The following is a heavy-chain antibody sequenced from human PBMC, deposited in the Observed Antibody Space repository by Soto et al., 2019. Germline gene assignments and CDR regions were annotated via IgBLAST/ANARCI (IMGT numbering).Heavy chain of an antibody. Sequence: LRLSCAASGFTFSSYAMHWVRQAPGKGLEWVAVISYDGSNKYYADSVKGRFTISRDNSKNTLYLQMNSLRAEDTAVYYCARVGITRAFDIWGQGTMVTVSS. CDR1: GFTFSSYA. CDR3: ARVGITRAFDI. V-gene: IGHV3-30-3*01. D-gene: IGHD1-20*01. J-gene: IGHJ3*02. CDR2: ISYDGSNK.